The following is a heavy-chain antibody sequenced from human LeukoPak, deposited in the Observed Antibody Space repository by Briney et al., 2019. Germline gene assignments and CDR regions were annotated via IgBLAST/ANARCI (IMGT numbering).Heavy chain of an antibody. CDR3: ASDSGSYYAFDT. D-gene: IGHD1-26*01. CDR2: IYYSGST. Sequence: SETLSLTCTVSGGSISSYYWSWIRQPPGKGLEWIGYIYYSGSTNYNPSLKSRVTISVDTSKNQFSLKLSSVTAADTAVYYCASDSGSYYAFDTWGQGTMVTVSS. V-gene: IGHV4-59*01. CDR1: GGSISSYY. J-gene: IGHJ3*02.